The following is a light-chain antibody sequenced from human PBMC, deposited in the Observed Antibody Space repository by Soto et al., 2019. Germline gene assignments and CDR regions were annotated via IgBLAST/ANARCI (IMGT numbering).Light chain of an antibody. Sequence: DIQMTQSPSTLSASVGDRVTITCRASQSISSWLAWYQQRPGKAPKLLIYQASNLERGVPSRFSGSGSGTEFTLTISRLQPDDFATYYCQQFSSYSRTFGQGTNVDIK. CDR2: QAS. J-gene: IGKJ1*01. V-gene: IGKV1-5*03. CDR3: QQFSSYSRT. CDR1: QSISSW.